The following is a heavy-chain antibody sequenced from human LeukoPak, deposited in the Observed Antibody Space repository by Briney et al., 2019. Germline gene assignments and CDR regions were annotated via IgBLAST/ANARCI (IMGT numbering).Heavy chain of an antibody. V-gene: IGHV4-38-2*01. D-gene: IGHD3-10*01. J-gene: IGHJ4*02. CDR2: IYHSGST. Sequence: SETLSLTCAVSDYSISSGYYWGWIRQPPGKGLEWIASIYHSGSTHYNPSLKSRVTISADTSKNEFSLKVTSVTAADTAVYYCARTKGTLVRGSFDYWGQGILVTVSS. CDR1: DYSISSGYY. CDR3: ARTKGTLVRGSFDY.